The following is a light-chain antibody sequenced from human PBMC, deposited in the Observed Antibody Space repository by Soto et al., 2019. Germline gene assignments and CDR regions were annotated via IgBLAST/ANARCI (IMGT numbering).Light chain of an antibody. CDR3: QQYDSSPPIP. CDR2: GAS. J-gene: IGKJ5*01. V-gene: IGKV3-20*01. CDR1: QSVSNNY. Sequence: EIVLTQAPGTLSLSPGETATLSCRASQSVSNNYLAWYQQKPGQGPRLVIYGASTRATGIPDRFSGSGSGTDFTLTISRLESEDFSMYYCQQYDSSPPIPFGQGTRLEIK.